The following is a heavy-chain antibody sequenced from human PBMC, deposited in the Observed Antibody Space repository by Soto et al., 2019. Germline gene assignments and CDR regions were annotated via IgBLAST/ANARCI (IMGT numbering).Heavy chain of an antibody. CDR3: ARDVTTKAFFDY. J-gene: IGHJ4*02. V-gene: IGHV4-31*03. D-gene: IGHD1-1*01. CDR2: IYYSGTT. CDR1: GGSISSGGYY. Sequence: TMSLTCTVSGGSISSGGYYWSWVRQFPGKGLEWIGYIYYSGTTHYNPSLKSRISMSIDTSKNQFSLRLNSVTAADTAVYYCARDVTTKAFFDYWGQGSPVTVS.